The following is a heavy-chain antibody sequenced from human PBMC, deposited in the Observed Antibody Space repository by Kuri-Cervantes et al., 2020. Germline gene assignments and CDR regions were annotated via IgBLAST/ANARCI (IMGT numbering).Heavy chain of an antibody. D-gene: IGHD2-2*01. CDR3: ANTLRGPAADLYYFDY. J-gene: IGHJ4*02. CDR1: GYTFTSYD. CDR2: ISAYNGDT. Sequence: ASVKVSCKASGYTFTSYDINWVRQATGQGLEWMGWISAYNGDTNYAQKLQGRVTMTTDTSTSTAYMELRSLRSDDTAVYYCANTLRGPAADLYYFDYWGQGTLVTVSS. V-gene: IGHV1-18*01.